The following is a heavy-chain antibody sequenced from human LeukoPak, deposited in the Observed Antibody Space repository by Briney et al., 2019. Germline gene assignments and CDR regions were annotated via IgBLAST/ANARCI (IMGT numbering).Heavy chain of an antibody. D-gene: IGHD2-2*01. CDR2: IYTSGST. J-gene: IGHJ6*02. Sequence: SETLSLTCTVSGGSISSYYWNWIRQPAGKGLEWIGRIYTSGSTNYNPSLKSRVTMSVDTSKNQFSLKLSSVTAADTAVYYCARDMGGYCSSTSCYGPDYYYYGMDVWGQGTTVTVSS. CDR3: ARDMGGYCSSTSCYGPDYYYYGMDV. CDR1: GGSISSYY. V-gene: IGHV4-4*07.